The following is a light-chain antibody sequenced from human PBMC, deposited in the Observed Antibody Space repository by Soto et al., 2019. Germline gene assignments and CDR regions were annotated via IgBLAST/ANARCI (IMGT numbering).Light chain of an antibody. V-gene: IGKV1-5*01. CDR3: PQDNSFLS. Sequence: IEMTQYPSTVSASVGARVTITCRASQRVYNWLAWYQQKPGKAPKLLISSVSTLESGAPSRFSGSGSGTEFTLASSSLQPEELGTYYCPQDNSFLSFGPGPKVEI. J-gene: IGKJ3*01. CDR2: SVS. CDR1: QRVYNW.